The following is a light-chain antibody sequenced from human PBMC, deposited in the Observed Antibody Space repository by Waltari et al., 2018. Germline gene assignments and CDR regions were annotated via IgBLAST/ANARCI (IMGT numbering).Light chain of an antibody. CDR3: QQYNSYSPVT. Sequence: DLQMTQSPSSLSASVGDRVTITCLASQSISSWLGWCQEKPGKAPKLLIYKASSLESGVPPRFSGSGSGTEFTLTISSLQPDDFATYYCQQYNSYSPVTFGQGTKVEIK. CDR1: QSISSW. V-gene: IGKV1-5*03. J-gene: IGKJ1*01. CDR2: KAS.